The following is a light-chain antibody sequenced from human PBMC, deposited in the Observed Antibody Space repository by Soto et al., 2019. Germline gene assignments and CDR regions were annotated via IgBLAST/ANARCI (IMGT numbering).Light chain of an antibody. J-gene: IGLJ2*01. Sequence: QSVPTQSPSASASLGASVKIACSLRSGHNRYAIAWHQQRPEKGPRYLMKVHSDGSHSKGDGIPDRFSGSISGSEHYLSISSLQSEDEADYYCQTWGTGLVVFGGGTKLTVL. CDR2: VHSDGSH. CDR1: SGHNRYA. CDR3: QTWGTGLVV. V-gene: IGLV4-69*01.